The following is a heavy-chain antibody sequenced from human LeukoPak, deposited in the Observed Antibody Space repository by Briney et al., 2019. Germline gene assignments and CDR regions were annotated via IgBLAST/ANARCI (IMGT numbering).Heavy chain of an antibody. D-gene: IGHD3-22*01. V-gene: IGHV3-48*03. CDR3: ARGPTSYYDTSGYLDY. CDR2: IGSSDSTT. CDR1: GFTFSSYE. J-gene: IGHJ4*02. Sequence: GGSLRLSCVASGFTFSSYEMNWVRQAPGKGLEWLSYIGSSDSTTHYADSVKGRFTISRDNAKNSPYLQMNSLSAEDTAVYYCARGPTSYYDTSGYLDYWGQGTLVTVSS.